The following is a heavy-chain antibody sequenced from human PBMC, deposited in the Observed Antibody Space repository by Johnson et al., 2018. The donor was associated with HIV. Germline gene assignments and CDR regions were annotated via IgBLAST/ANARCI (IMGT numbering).Heavy chain of an antibody. CDR3: AKGSGWYSAFDI. CDR1: GFTLNSYG. Sequence: QMLLVESGGGVVQPGGSLRLSCAASGFTLNSYGMHWVRQAPGKGLEWVAFIRYDGSNTYYGASMKGRLTISRDNSKNTLFLQMNSLRAEDTAVYYCAKGSGWYSAFDIWGQGTMVTVSS. CDR2: IRYDGSNT. D-gene: IGHD6-19*01. J-gene: IGHJ3*02. V-gene: IGHV3-30*02.